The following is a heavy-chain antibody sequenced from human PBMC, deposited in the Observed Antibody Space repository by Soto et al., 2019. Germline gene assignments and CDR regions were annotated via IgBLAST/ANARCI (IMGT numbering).Heavy chain of an antibody. CDR3: ARDDYPYYDDSSGYHFDY. CDR2: ISSSSSTI. J-gene: IGHJ4*02. Sequence: PGGSLRRSCAASVFTFNTYNMNWVRQAPGKGLEWVSYISSSSSTIHYADSVKGRFTISRDNAKNSLYLQMNSLRAEDTAVYYCARDDYPYYDDSSGYHFDYWGQGTLVTVSS. D-gene: IGHD3-22*01. CDR1: VFTFNTYN. V-gene: IGHV3-48*01.